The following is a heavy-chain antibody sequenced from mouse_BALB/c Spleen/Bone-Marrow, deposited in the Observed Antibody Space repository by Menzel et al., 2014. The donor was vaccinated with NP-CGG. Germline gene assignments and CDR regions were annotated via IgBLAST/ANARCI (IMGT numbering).Heavy chain of an antibody. D-gene: IGHD2-1*01. CDR1: GFTFSDYY. CDR2: ISDGGSYT. V-gene: IGHV5-4*02. CDR3: ARDGNYYAMGY. Sequence: EVKLVESGGGLVKPGGSLKLSCAASGFTFSDYYMYWVRQTPEKRLEWVATISDGGSYTYYPDSVKGRFTISRDNAKNNLYLQMSSLKSEDTAMYYCARDGNYYAMGYWGQGTSVTVSS. J-gene: IGHJ4*01.